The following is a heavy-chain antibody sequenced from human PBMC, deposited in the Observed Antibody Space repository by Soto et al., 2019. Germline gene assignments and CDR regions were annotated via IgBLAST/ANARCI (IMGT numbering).Heavy chain of an antibody. CDR2: IKNEGEGGTT. V-gene: IGHV3-15*05. CDR1: GLNFSDAW. CDR3: VAPWLF. D-gene: IGHD3-10*01. Sequence: EVHLVESGGGLVQPGGSLRLSCVASGLNFSDAWMSWVRQAPGKGLEWIGRIKNEGEGGTTDYAAVVKGRFIISRDDSKNTLYLQMNSLTAADTAVYYCVAPWLFWGHGNLVTVSS. J-gene: IGHJ4*01.